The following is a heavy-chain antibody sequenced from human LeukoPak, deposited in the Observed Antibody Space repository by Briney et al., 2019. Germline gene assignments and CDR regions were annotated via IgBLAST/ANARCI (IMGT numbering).Heavy chain of an antibody. CDR2: LSYDGSKK. J-gene: IGHJ4*02. CDR1: GFTFSRYA. Sequence: PGKSLRLSCSASGFTFSRYAMHWVRQAPGKGLEWVALLSYDGSKKYYADSVKGRFTISRDNSKNTLYLQLNSLRADDTAVYYCARDRATTSSPAAMLDYWGQGTLVTVSS. V-gene: IGHV3-30-3*01. CDR3: ARDRATTSSPAAMLDY. D-gene: IGHD2-2*01.